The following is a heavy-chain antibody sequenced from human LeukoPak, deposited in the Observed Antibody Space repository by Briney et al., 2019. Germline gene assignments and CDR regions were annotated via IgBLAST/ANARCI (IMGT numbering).Heavy chain of an antibody. CDR3: ATAPRSRFLEWLSFDY. CDR2: IIPIFGTA. CDR1: GGTFSSYA. V-gene: IGHV1-69*01. J-gene: IGHJ4*02. Sequence: LVKVSCKASGGTFSSYAISWVRQAPGQGLEWMGGIIPIFGTANYAQKFQGRVTITADESTSTAYMELSSLRSEDTAVYYCATAPRSRFLEWLSFDYWGQGTLVTVSS. D-gene: IGHD3-3*01.